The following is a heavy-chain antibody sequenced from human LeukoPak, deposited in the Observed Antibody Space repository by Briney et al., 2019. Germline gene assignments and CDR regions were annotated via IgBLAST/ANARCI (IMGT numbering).Heavy chain of an antibody. D-gene: IGHD6-19*01. CDR3: ARVGYSSGWSWSYFDY. Sequence: GASVKVSCKASGYTFTSYYMHWVRQAPGQGLEWMGIINPSGGSTSYAQKFQGRVTMTRDTSTSTVYMELSSLRSEDTAVYYCARVGYSSGWSWSYFDYWGQGTLVTVSS. CDR1: GYTFTSYY. V-gene: IGHV1-46*01. CDR2: INPSGGST. J-gene: IGHJ4*02.